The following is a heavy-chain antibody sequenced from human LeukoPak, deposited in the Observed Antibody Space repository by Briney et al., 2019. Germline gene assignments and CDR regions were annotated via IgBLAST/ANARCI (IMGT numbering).Heavy chain of an antibody. CDR2: ISYDGSNK. CDR3: AKLRS. Sequence: GGSLRLSCAASGFTFSSYGMHWVRQAPGKGVEGVAVISYDGSNKYYADSVKGRFTISRDNSKNTLYLQMNSLRAEDTAVYYCAKLRSWGQGTLVTVSS. D-gene: IGHD4/OR15-4a*01. V-gene: IGHV3-30*18. J-gene: IGHJ4*02. CDR1: GFTFSSYG.